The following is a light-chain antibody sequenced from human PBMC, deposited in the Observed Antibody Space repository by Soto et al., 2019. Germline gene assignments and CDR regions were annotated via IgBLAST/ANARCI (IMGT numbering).Light chain of an antibody. CDR1: QSLLHITGETF. V-gene: IGKV2D-29*02. CDR3: MQSRQLPPT. Sequence: DVVMTQTPLSLSVAPGQPASISCKSSQSLLHITGETFLFLYLQKPGQSPQLLIYEVSTRVAGLQDSFSGSGARTYFTLEISRVENDDVVIYYCMQSRQLPPTFGQGTRL. CDR2: EVS. J-gene: IGKJ5*01.